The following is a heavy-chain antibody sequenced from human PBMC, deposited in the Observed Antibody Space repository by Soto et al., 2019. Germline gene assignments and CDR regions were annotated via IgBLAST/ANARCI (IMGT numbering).Heavy chain of an antibody. V-gene: IGHV3-23*01. CDR3: AKDPFVVVTATSEYFQH. J-gene: IGHJ1*01. CDR1: GFTFSSYA. D-gene: IGHD2-21*02. CDR2: ISGSGGST. Sequence: GGSLRLSCAASGFTFSSYAMSWVRQAPGKGLEWVSAISGSGGSTYYADSVKGRFTISRDNSKNTLYLQMNSLRAEDTAVYYCAKDPFVVVTATSEYFQHWGQGTLVTVSS.